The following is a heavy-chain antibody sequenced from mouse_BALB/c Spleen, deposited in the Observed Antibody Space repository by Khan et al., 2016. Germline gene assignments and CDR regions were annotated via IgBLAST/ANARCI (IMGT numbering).Heavy chain of an antibody. Sequence: VQRQQSGAELVKPGASVKLSCTASGFNIKDTYMHWVKQRPEQGLEWIGRIDPANGNTIYDPKFQGKATITADPSSNTAYLQLSSLTSADTAVYYCARSPYDYDVGFAYWGQGTLVTVSA. CDR3: ARSPYDYDVGFAY. CDR2: IDPANGNT. D-gene: IGHD2-4*01. V-gene: IGHV14-3*02. J-gene: IGHJ3*01. CDR1: GFNIKDTY.